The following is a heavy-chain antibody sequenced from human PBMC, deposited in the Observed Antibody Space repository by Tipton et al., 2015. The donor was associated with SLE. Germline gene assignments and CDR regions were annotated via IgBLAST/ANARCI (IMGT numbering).Heavy chain of an antibody. V-gene: IGHV3-23*01. CDR3: ARHASFPFLGAFDV. J-gene: IGHJ3*01. CDR2: VTNSGGTT. Sequence: SLRLSCTASGFAFSFHTMTWVRQAPGKGLEWVSGVTNSGGTTWYADSVKGRFTISRDNSKNTLYLQMNNLSPEDTDVYYCARHASFPFLGAFDVWGQGTMITVSS. CDR1: GFAFSFHT. D-gene: IGHD2/OR15-2a*01.